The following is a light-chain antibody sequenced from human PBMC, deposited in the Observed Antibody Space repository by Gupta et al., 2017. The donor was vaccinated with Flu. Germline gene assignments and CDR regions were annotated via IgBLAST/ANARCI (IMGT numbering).Light chain of an antibody. Sequence: QSALTQPASVSGSPGQSITISCTGTSSDVGAYNYVSWYQQHPGNAPKLFIFEVYNRPPGVSNRVSGSKSSNTASLTISGLQAEDDDYYYCSSFTGSSRVFGGGTKLTVL. CDR1: SSDVGAYNY. V-gene: IGLV2-14*01. J-gene: IGLJ2*01. CDR3: SSFTGSSRV. CDR2: EVY.